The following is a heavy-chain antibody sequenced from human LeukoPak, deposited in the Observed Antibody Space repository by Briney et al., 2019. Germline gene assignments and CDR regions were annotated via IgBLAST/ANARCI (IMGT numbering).Heavy chain of an antibody. CDR2: IRGSGGDT. CDR1: GFTFSSHA. D-gene: IGHD3-10*01. J-gene: IGHJ4*02. CDR3: ARDYAGSPDY. V-gene: IGHV3-23*01. Sequence: PGGSLRLSCAASGFTFSSHAVSWVRQAPGKGLEWVSVIRGSGGDTYYADSVKGRFAISRDNSKNTAYLQMNSLRDEDTAVYFCARDYAGSPDYWGQGTLVTVSA.